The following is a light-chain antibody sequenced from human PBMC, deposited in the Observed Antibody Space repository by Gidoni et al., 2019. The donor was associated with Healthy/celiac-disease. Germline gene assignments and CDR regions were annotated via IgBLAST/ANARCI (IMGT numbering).Light chain of an antibody. V-gene: IGKV3-15*01. Sequence: EIVITQSPATLSVSPGERTTLSCRASQSVSSNLAWYHQKPGQAPSLLIYGASTMATGIPARLSGSGSGTEFTLIISRLQSEDFADYDCQQYNNWPPFTFGPGTKVDIK. J-gene: IGKJ3*01. CDR2: GAS. CDR3: QQYNNWPPFT. CDR1: QSVSSN.